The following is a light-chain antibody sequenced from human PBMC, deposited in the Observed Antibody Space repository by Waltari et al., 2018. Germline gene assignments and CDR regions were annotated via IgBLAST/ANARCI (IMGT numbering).Light chain of an antibody. Sequence: SYDLTQPPSVSVSPGQTASITCSGDKLGDKYASWYQQKPGQSTVVVIYQDTKRPSGIPERFSGSNSGNTATLTISGTQALDEADYYCQAWDSTSYVFGTGTKVTVL. J-gene: IGLJ1*01. V-gene: IGLV3-1*01. CDR3: QAWDSTSYV. CDR2: QDT. CDR1: KLGDKY.